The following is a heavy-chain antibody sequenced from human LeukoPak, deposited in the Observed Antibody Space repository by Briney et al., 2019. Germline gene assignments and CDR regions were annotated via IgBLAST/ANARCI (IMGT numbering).Heavy chain of an antibody. J-gene: IGHJ4*02. CDR2: ISGSGVST. Sequence: PGGSLRLSCAASGSTFSSYAMSWVRQAPGKGLEWVSAISGSGVSTYYADSVKGRFTISRDNSKNTLYLQMNSLRAEDTAVYYCAKRHYDFWSGYQNQMYYFDYWGQGTLVTVSS. CDR1: GSTFSSYA. CDR3: AKRHYDFWSGYQNQMYYFDY. V-gene: IGHV3-23*01. D-gene: IGHD3-3*01.